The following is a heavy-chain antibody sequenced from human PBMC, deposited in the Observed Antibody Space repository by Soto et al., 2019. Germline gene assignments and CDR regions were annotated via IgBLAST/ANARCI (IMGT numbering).Heavy chain of an antibody. Sequence: QVQLVQSGAEVRKPGSSVKVSCTTSGVALSNHFISWVRLAPGQGLEWMGRITPILGIPNYSQNFQGRLTLTADRSTKTVYMELSGLRSDDSAVYYCARGGPVDSGDYNFWGQGTLVTVSS. CDR2: ITPILGIP. D-gene: IGHD4-17*01. V-gene: IGHV1-69*02. CDR3: ARGGPVDSGDYNF. CDR1: GVALSNHF. J-gene: IGHJ4*02.